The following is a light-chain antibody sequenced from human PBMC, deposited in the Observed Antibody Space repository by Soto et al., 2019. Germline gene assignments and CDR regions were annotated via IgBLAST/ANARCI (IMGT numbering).Light chain of an antibody. J-gene: IGLJ1*01. CDR3: AAWDDTVRSYV. CDR1: ISNIGTKY. Sequence: QSVLTQPPSVSGTPGQRVTVSCAGGISNIGTKYVHWFQQLPGTAPKVLSNRDNQRPSGVPDRFSGSKSGTSASLAISGLRYEDEAEYYCAAWDDTVRSYVFGPGTKVTVL. CDR2: RDN. V-gene: IGLV1-47*01.